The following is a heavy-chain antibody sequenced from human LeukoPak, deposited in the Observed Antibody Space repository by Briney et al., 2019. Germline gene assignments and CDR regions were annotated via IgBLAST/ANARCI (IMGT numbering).Heavy chain of an antibody. CDR3: ARDPDRGDGYNFDY. J-gene: IGHJ4*02. CDR1: GFTFSRHW. D-gene: IGHD5-24*01. CDR2: IKKDGSEK. V-gene: IGHV3-7*01. Sequence: GGSLRLSCAASGFTFSRHWMSWVRQAPWKGLEWVANIKKDGSEKYYVDSVKGRFTISRDNAKNSLYLQMNSLRAEDTAVYYCARDPDRGDGYNFDYWGQGTLVTVSS.